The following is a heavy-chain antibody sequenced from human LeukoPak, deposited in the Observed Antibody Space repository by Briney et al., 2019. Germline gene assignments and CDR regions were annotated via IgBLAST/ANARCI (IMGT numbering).Heavy chain of an antibody. CDR2: INPNSGGT. J-gene: IGHJ4*02. Sequence: ASVKLSCKASGYTFTGYYMHWVRQAPGQGLEWMGWINPNSGGTNYAQKFQGRVTMTRDTSISTAYMELSRLRSDDTAVYYCARGEERYCSSTSCYFVYWGQGTLVTVSS. CDR1: GYTFTGYY. D-gene: IGHD2-2*01. V-gene: IGHV1-2*02. CDR3: ARGEERYCSSTSCYFVY.